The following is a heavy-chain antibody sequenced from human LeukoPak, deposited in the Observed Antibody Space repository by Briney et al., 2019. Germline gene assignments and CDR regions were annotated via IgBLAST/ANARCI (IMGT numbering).Heavy chain of an antibody. CDR1: GDSISNYY. CDR3: SRETFYYGSGSYYNPLDS. CDR2: IYSSGST. D-gene: IGHD3-10*01. Sequence: KTSETLSLTCTVSGDSISNYYWNWIRQPAGQGLEWIGRIYSSGSTNYSPSLKTRLTMSVDTSKNQFSLKLSSVTAADTAVYYCSRETFYYGSGSYYNPLDSWGQGTLVTVSS. V-gene: IGHV4-4*07. J-gene: IGHJ4*02.